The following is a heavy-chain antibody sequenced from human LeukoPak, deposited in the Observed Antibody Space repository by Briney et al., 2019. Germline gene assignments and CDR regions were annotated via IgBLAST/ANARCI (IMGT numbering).Heavy chain of an antibody. Sequence: GGSLRLSCAASGFTFDDYGMSWVRQAPGKGLEWVSGINWNGGSTGYADSVKGRFTISRDNAKNSLYLQMNSLRAEGTALYYCARAGGLYSSSWFDYWGQGTLVTVSS. D-gene: IGHD6-13*01. CDR3: ARAGGLYSSSWFDY. CDR1: GFTFDDYG. CDR2: INWNGGST. V-gene: IGHV3-20*04. J-gene: IGHJ4*02.